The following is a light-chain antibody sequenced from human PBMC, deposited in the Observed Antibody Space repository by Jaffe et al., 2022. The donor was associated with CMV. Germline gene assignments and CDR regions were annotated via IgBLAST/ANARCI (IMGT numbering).Light chain of an antibody. CDR2: GAS. Sequence: EIVLTQSPGTLSLSPGERATLSCRASQSVSSIYLAWYQQKPGQAPRLLFYGASSRATGVPDRFSGSGSGTDFTLTISRLEPEDFAVYYCQQYGSSPYTFGQGTKLEIK. J-gene: IGKJ2*01. CDR3: QQYGSSPYT. CDR1: QSVSSIY. V-gene: IGKV3-20*01.